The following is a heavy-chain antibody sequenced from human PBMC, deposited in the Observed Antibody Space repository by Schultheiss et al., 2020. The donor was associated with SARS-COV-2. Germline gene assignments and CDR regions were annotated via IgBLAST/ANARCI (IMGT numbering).Heavy chain of an antibody. CDR3: ARGPSGD. CDR1: GGSISSSNW. CDR2: ISSSGSTI. Sequence: GGSLRLSCAVSGGSISSSNWWSWVRQPPGKGLEWVSYISSSGSTIYYADSVKGRFTISRDNAKNSLYLQMNSLRAEDTAVYYCARGPSGDWGQGTLVTVSS. D-gene: IGHD3-10*01. J-gene: IGHJ4*02. V-gene: IGHV3-11*01.